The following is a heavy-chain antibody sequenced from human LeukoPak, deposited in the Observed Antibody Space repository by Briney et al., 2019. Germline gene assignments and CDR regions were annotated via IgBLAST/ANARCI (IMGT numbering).Heavy chain of an antibody. CDR2: ISGSGGST. CDR1: GFTFSSYW. V-gene: IGHV3-23*01. Sequence: LPGGSLRLSCAASGFTFSSYWMSWVRQAPGKGLEWVSAISGSGGSTYYADSVKGRFTISRDNSKNTLYLQMNSLRAEDTAVYYCAKDQGVMGQLWPQGWFDPWGQGTLVTVSS. D-gene: IGHD5-18*01. CDR3: AKDQGVMGQLWPQGWFDP. J-gene: IGHJ5*02.